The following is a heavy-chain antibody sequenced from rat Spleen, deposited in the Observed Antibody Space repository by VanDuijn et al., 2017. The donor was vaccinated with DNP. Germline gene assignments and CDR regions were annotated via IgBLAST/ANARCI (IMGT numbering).Heavy chain of an antibody. J-gene: IGHJ2*01. D-gene: IGHD1-7*01. CDR2: ISYSGST. CDR3: ARWTRYFDY. Sequence: EVQLQESGSGLVKPSQSLSLTCSVTGYSITSNYWGWIRKFPGNKMEYVGHISYSGSTNYNPSLKSRISITRDTSKNLFFLHLNSVTTEDTATYYCARWTRYFDYWGQGDMVTVSS. CDR1: GYSITSNY. V-gene: IGHV3-1*01.